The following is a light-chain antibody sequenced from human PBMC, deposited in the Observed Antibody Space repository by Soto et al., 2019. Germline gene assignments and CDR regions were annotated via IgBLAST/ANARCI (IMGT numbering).Light chain of an antibody. CDR1: SGHINYA. V-gene: IGLV4-69*01. CDR3: QTWGTGIASVV. Sequence: QPVLTQSPSASASLGASVKLTCTLSSGHINYAIAWHQQQPETGPRYLMKVNSGGSHIKGDGIPDRFSGSSSGAERYLFISSLQSEDEADYYCQTWGTGIASVVFGGGTKLTVL. CDR2: VNSGGSH. J-gene: IGLJ7*01.